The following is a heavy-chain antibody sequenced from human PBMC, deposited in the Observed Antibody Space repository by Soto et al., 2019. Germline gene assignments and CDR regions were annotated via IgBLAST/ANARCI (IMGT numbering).Heavy chain of an antibody. CDR1: GFTFDDFA. J-gene: IGHJ5*02. D-gene: IGHD1-1*01. V-gene: IGHV3-9*01. Sequence: EVQLVESGGGLVQPGRSLRLSCAVSGFTFDDFAVHWVRQAPGKGLEWVSGINWNSGSLAYADSVKGRFTISRDNAKKSLYLHFDSLRAEDPGFYYCAKAPNLGTHRFDPWGQGTLVTVSS. CDR2: INWNSGSL. CDR3: AKAPNLGTHRFDP.